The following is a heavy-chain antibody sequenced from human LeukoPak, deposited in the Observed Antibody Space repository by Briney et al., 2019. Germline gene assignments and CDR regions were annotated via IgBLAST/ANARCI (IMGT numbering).Heavy chain of an antibody. CDR3: ARTYRYGDYDY. CDR1: GFTFSDHY. J-gene: IGHJ4*02. D-gene: IGHD4-17*01. CDR2: TRNKANSYTT. Sequence: GGSLRLSCAASGFTFSDHYMGWVRQAPGKGLEWGGRTRNKANSYTTEYAASVKGRFTISRDDSKNSLYLQMNSLKTEDTAVYYCARTYRYGDYDYWGQGTLVTVSS. V-gene: IGHV3-72*01.